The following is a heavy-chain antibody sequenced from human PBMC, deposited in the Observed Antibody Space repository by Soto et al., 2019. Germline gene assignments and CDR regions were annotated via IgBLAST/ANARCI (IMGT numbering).Heavy chain of an antibody. CDR3: ARGGSGSYYYYYYYMDV. Sequence: PSETLSLTCTVSGGSISSSSYYWGWIRQPPGKGLEWIGSIYYSGSTYYNPSLKSRVTISVDTSKNQFSLKLSSVTAADTAVYYCARGGSGSYYYYYYYMDVWGKGTTVTVSS. V-gene: IGHV4-39*01. J-gene: IGHJ6*03. CDR1: GGSISSSSYY. CDR2: IYYSGST. D-gene: IGHD3-10*01.